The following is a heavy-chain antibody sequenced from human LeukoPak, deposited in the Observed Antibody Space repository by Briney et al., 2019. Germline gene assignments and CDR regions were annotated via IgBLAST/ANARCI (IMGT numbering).Heavy chain of an antibody. D-gene: IGHD2-21*02. Sequence: SETLSLTCIVSGDSIYNYYWSWIRQPPGKRLEWIGYIYYNGSTNYNPSLKSRVTFSVDTSRSQIALRLSSVTAADTAVYYCVGTYCGGDCYAMYAFDFWGQGTVVSVSS. CDR1: GDSIYNYY. CDR3: VGTYCGGDCYAMYAFDF. V-gene: IGHV4-59*08. CDR2: IYYNGST. J-gene: IGHJ3*01.